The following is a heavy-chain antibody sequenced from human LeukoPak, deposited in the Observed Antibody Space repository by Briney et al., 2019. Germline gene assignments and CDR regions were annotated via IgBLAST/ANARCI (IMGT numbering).Heavy chain of an antibody. J-gene: IGHJ4*02. CDR3: ARDIVVVPAAIRSSGDY. Sequence: GGSLRLSCAASGFTFSSYWMSWVRQAPGKGLEWVANIKQDGSEKYYVDSVKGRFTISRDNAKNSLYLQMNSLRAEDTAVYYCARDIVVVPAAIRSSGDYWGQGTLVTVSS. CDR1: GFTFSSYW. D-gene: IGHD2-2*01. V-gene: IGHV3-7*01. CDR2: IKQDGSEK.